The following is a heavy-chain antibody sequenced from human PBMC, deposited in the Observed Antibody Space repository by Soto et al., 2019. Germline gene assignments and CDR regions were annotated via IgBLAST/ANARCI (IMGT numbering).Heavy chain of an antibody. CDR1: GFTFSSYA. CDR3: ASDTSGPF. CDR2: ISYHGSDK. D-gene: IGHD2-8*01. V-gene: IGHV3-30-3*01. J-gene: IGHJ4*02. Sequence: QVQLVESGGGVVQPGRSLRLSCAASGFTFSSYAMHWVRQAPDKGLEWVAVISYHGSDKYYADSVKGRFTISRDNSKNTLYLQMNSLRAEDTAVYYCASDTSGPFWGQGTLVTVSS.